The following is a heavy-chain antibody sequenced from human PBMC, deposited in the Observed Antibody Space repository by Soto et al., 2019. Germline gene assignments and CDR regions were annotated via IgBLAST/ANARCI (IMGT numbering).Heavy chain of an antibody. CDR3: ARPGNYGSGSYLYYLDY. V-gene: IGHV4-39*01. J-gene: IGHJ4*02. D-gene: IGHD3-10*01. CDR1: GGSISSSSYY. CDR2: IYYSGST. Sequence: SETLSLTCAVSGGSISSSSYYWGWIRQPPGKGLEWIGSIYYSGSTYYNPSLKSRVTISVDTSKNQFSLKLSSVTAADTAVYYCARPGNYGSGSYLYYLDYWGQGTLVTVSS.